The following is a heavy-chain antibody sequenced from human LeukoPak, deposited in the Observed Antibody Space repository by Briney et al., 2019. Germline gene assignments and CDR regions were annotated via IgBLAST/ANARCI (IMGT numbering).Heavy chain of an antibody. CDR1: GFTFNKHH. V-gene: IGHV3-21*04. Sequence: GGSLRLSCVASGFTFNKHHMNWVRQAPGKGLEWVSSISSSSVYTHYADSVKGRFTISRDNGRNSLYLQMHSLRAEDTALYYCARDALRDDAFGIWGQGTLVTVSS. CDR3: ARDALRDDAFGI. CDR2: ISSSSVYT. J-gene: IGHJ3*02.